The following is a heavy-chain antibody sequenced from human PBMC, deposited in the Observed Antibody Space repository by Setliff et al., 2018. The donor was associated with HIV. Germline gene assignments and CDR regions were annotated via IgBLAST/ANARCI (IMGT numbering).Heavy chain of an antibody. Sequence: ASVKVSCKASGYTFTSYGISWVRQAPGQGLEWMGWISAYNGSTNYAQKLQGRVTMTTDTSTSTAYMELRSLRSDDTAVYYCARGFESCSSSCQVYWGQGTLVTVS. D-gene: IGHD6-13*01. CDR2: ISAYNGST. CDR3: ARGFESCSSSCQVY. J-gene: IGHJ4*02. V-gene: IGHV1-18*01. CDR1: GYTFTSYG.